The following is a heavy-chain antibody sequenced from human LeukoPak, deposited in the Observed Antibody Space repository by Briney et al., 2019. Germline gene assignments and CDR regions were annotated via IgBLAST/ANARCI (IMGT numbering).Heavy chain of an antibody. D-gene: IGHD2-15*01. V-gene: IGHV1-8*03. CDR2: MNPINGNA. J-gene: IGHJ4*02. CDR3: ARKSVAGDDS. Sequence: APVKVSCKASGYTFINYDINWVRQAPGQGLEWMGWMNPINGNAGSAPKFQGRVTITRNTSISTAYMELRSLRSVDTAVYYCARKSVAGDDSWGQGTLVIVSP. CDR1: GYTFINYD.